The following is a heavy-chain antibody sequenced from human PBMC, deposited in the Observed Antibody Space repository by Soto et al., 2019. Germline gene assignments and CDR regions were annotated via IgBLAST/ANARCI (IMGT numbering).Heavy chain of an antibody. V-gene: IGHV3-23*01. Sequence: GGSLRLSCAASGFTFSSYAMSWVHQAPGKGLEWVSAISGSGGSTYYADSVKGRFTISRDNSKNTLYLQMNSLRAEDTAVYYCANGGWSSYCSSTSCYHYFDYWGQGTLVTVSS. J-gene: IGHJ4*02. CDR3: ANGGWSSYCSSTSCYHYFDY. CDR2: ISGSGGST. CDR1: GFTFSSYA. D-gene: IGHD2-2*01.